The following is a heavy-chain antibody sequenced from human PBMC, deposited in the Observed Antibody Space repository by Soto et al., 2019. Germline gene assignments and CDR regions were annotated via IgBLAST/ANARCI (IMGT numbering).Heavy chain of an antibody. D-gene: IGHD2-2*01. CDR1: GDTFTNYA. V-gene: IGHV1-3*04. CDR3: ARAGDDCSAAKCYVNDY. Sequence: ASLKVSCKASGDTFTNYARNWVRQAPGQMLEWMGWINTGKGNAKISQKFQDRITITSDTTARTAYMDLSSLRSEDTAMYYCARAGDDCSAAKCYVNDYWGQGTLVNVSS. J-gene: IGHJ4*02. CDR2: INTGKGNA.